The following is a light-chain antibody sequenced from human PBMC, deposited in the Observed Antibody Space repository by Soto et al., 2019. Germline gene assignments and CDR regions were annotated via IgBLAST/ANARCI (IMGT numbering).Light chain of an antibody. CDR3: QQYNNWPRT. CDR1: QSVSGD. Sequence: EIVMTQSPGTLSVSPGERATLSCRASQSVSGDLAWYQQKPGQAPRLLIYGPSTRAAGIPARFSGSGSGTEFTLTISSLQSEDFAVYYCQQYNNWPRTFGQGTKVEVK. CDR2: GPS. J-gene: IGKJ1*01. V-gene: IGKV3-15*01.